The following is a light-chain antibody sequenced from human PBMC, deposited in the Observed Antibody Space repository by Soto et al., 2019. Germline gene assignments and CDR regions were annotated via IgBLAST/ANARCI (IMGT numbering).Light chain of an antibody. CDR3: SSYTSSSTPPYV. CDR2: EVS. Sequence: QSALTQPASVSGSPGQSITISCTGTSSDVGGHNYVSWYQQHPGKAPKLMIYEVSNRPSGVSNRFSGSKSGNTASLTISGLQAEDEADYYCSSYTSSSTPPYVFGTGTKLTVL. J-gene: IGLJ1*01. V-gene: IGLV2-14*01. CDR1: SSDVGGHNY.